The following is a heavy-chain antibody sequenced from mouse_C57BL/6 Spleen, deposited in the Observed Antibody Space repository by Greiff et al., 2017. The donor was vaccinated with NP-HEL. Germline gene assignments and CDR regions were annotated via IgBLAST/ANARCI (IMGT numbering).Heavy chain of an antibody. CDR1: GFTFSSYG. CDR3: ARQLPYYGSSYGYFDV. V-gene: IGHV5-6*01. D-gene: IGHD1-1*01. CDR2: ISSGGSYT. Sequence: EVQVVESGGDLVKPGGSLKLSCAASGFTFSSYGMSWVRQTPDKRLEWVATISSGGSYTYYPDSVKGRFTISRDNAKNTLYLQMSSLKSEDTAMYYCARQLPYYGSSYGYFDVWGTGTTVTVSS. J-gene: IGHJ1*03.